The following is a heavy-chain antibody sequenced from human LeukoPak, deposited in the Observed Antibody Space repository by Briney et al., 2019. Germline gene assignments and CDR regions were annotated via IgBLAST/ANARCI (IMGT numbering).Heavy chain of an antibody. V-gene: IGHV3-33*01. CDR1: GFTFSTYG. D-gene: IGHD3-16*01. CDR2: IWPDGS. CDR3: ARAVGPFDY. J-gene: IGHJ4*02. Sequence: GGSLRLSCATSGFTFSTYGIHWVRQAPGKGLEWVAAIWPDGSYADSVKGRFTISRDNSKNTVYLQMNTLRDEDTAVYHCARAVGPFDYWGQGTLVTVSS.